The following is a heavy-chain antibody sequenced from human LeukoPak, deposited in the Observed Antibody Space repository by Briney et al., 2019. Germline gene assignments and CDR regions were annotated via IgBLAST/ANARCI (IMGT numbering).Heavy chain of an antibody. J-gene: IGHJ4*02. Sequence: ASVKVSCKASGYTFTSYDVNWVRQATGQGLEWMGWMNPNSGDTAYAQKFQGRVTMTRDTSISTAYMELSSLRSEDTAVYYCARGLTVTTRPAGYWGQGTLVTVSS. CDR3: ARGLTVTTRPAGY. V-gene: IGHV1-8*01. CDR1: GYTFTSYD. D-gene: IGHD4-11*01. CDR2: MNPNSGDT.